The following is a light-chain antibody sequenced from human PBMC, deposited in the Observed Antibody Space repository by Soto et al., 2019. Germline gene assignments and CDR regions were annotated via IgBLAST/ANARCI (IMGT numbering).Light chain of an antibody. Sequence: QSVLTQPVSVSGSPGQSITISCTGTSGDVGGYNYVSWYQQHPGKAPKLMIYDVSNRPSGVSNRFSGSKSGNTASLTISGIHDEDEDDYYCNSYTSSSTYACGTSTKVRVL. CDR2: DVS. CDR3: NSYTSSSTYA. J-gene: IGLJ1*01. V-gene: IGLV2-14*03. CDR1: SGDVGGYNY.